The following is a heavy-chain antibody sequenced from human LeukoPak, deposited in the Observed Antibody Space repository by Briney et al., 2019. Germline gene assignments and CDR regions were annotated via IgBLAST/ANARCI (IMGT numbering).Heavy chain of an antibody. CDR1: GFSFSSSW. V-gene: IGHV3-7*01. J-gene: IGHJ4*02. CDR3: ADLGYTD. D-gene: IGHD2-15*01. Sequence: AGSLRLSCEASGFSFSSSWMTWVRQAPGKGLEWVATIKNDGNDKYYVDSVKGRFTLSRDNAKSSLYLQMNSLRVEDTAVYYCADLGYTDGGQGTLVTVSS. CDR2: IKNDGNDK.